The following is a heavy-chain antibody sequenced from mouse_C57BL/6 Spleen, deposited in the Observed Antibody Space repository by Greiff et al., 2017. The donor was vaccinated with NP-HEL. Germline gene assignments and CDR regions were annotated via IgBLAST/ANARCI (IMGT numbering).Heavy chain of an antibody. CDR3: ARRGGPYGSSHLYFDV. CDR1: GFSLSTSGMG. Sequence: QVTLKESGPGILQSSQTLSLTCSFSGFSLSTSGMGVSWIRQPSGKGLEWLAHIYWDDDKRYNPSLKSRPSIAKDTSRNQAFLKITSVDTADTSTYYCARRGGPYGSSHLYFDVWGTGTTVTVSS. V-gene: IGHV8-12*01. J-gene: IGHJ1*03. CDR2: IYWDDDK. D-gene: IGHD1-1*01.